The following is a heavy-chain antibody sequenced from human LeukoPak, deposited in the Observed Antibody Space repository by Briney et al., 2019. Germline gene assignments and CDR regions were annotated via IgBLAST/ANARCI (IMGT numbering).Heavy chain of an antibody. D-gene: IGHD2-15*01. J-gene: IGHJ3*02. CDR2: ISSDGTNK. CDR3: AKAPPPYCSGGSCFDAFDI. Sequence: GGSLRLSCAASRFTFRNYAMHWVRQAPGKGLEWVAFISSDGTNKDYADSVKGRFTISRDNSKNTLYLQMNSLEAEDTAVYYCAKAPPPYCSGGSCFDAFDIWGQGTMVTVSS. V-gene: IGHV3-30*04. CDR1: RFTFRNYA.